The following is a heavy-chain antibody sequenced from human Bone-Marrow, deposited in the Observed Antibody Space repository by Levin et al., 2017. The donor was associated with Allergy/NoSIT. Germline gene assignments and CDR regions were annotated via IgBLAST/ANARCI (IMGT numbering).Heavy chain of an antibody. D-gene: IGHD6-13*01. J-gene: IGHJ4*02. CDR1: GYTFTSYA. V-gene: IGHV1-18*01. Sequence: RGESLKISCKASGYTFTSYAITWVRQAPGQGLEWMGWINTYNGDTNYAQRLQGRVTMTTDTSTSTAYMELRSLRSDDTAVYYCARPLEKFASSWYGVPTDFWGQGTLVTVSS. CDR3: ARPLEKFASSWYGVPTDF. CDR2: INTYNGDT.